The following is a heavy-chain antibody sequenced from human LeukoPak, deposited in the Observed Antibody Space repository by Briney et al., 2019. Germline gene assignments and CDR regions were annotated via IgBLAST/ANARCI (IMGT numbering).Heavy chain of an antibody. J-gene: IGHJ2*01. CDR2: INHSGST. CDR1: GGSFSGYY. D-gene: IGHD3-16*01. V-gene: IGHV4-34*01. Sequence: SETLSLTCAVYGGSFSGYYWSWIRQPPGKGLEWIGEINHSGSTNYNPSLKSRVTISVDTSKNQFSLKLSSVTAADTAVYYCARMGAPGGGWDLGARGTLVTVSS. CDR3: ARMGAPGGGWDL.